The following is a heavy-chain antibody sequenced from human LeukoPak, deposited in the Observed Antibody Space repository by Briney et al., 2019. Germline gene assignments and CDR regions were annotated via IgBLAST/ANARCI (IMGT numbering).Heavy chain of an antibody. D-gene: IGHD1-26*01. J-gene: IGHJ6*03. CDR3: ARDLSGSYSPRGYMDV. Sequence: GGSLRLSCAASGFTVSSNYMSWVRQAPGKGLEWVSVIYSGGSTYYADSVKGRFTISRDNSKNTLYLQMDSLRAEDTAVYYCARDLSGSYSPRGYMDVWGKGTTVTVSS. CDR2: IYSGGST. V-gene: IGHV3-53*01. CDR1: GFTVSSNY.